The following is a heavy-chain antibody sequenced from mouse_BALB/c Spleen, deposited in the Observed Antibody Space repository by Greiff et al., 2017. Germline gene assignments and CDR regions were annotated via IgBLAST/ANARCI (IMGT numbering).Heavy chain of an antibody. CDR2: ISSGSSTI. V-gene: IGHV5-17*02. Sequence: EVKLVESGGGLVQPGGSRKLSCAASGFTFSSFGMHWVRQAPEKGLEWVAYISSGSSTIYYADTVKGRFTISRDNPKNTLFLQMTSLRSEDTAMYYCARSPTTVVATHGFAYWGQGTLVTVSA. CDR3: ARSPTTVVATHGFAY. J-gene: IGHJ3*01. CDR1: GFTFSSFG. D-gene: IGHD1-1*01.